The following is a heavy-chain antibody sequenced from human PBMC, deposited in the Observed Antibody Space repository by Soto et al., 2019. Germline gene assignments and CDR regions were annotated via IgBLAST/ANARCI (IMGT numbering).Heavy chain of an antibody. D-gene: IGHD2-2*01. CDR2: ISGSGGST. Sequence: GGSLRLSCAASGFTFSSYAMRWVRQAPGKGLEWVSGISGSGGSTYYADSVKGRFTISRDNSKNTLFLQMNSLRAEDTAVYYCARARCSSTSCYVGGYFYSYMDVWGKGTTVTVSS. V-gene: IGHV3-23*01. CDR1: GFTFSSYA. J-gene: IGHJ6*03. CDR3: ARARCSSTSCYVGGYFYSYMDV.